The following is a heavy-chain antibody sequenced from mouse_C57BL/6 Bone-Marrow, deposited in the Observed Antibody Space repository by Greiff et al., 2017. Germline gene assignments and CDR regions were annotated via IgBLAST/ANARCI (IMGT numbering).Heavy chain of an antibody. V-gene: IGHV1-75*01. CDR3: ARSLYGNYEAY. J-gene: IGHJ3*01. CDR2: IFPGSGST. CDR1: GYTFTDYY. Sequence: QVHVKQSGPELVKPGASVKISCKASGYTFTDYYINWVKQRPGQGLEWIGWIFPGSGSTYYNEKFKGKATLTVDKSSSTAYMLLSSLTSEDSAVYFCARSLYGNYEAYWGQGTLVTVSA. D-gene: IGHD2-1*01.